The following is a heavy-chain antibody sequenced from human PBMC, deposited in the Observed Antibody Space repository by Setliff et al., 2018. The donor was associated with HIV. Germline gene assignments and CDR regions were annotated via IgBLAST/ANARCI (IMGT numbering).Heavy chain of an antibody. V-gene: IGHV4-61*02. CDR1: GGSISSGSYY. CDR2: IYTSGST. J-gene: IGHJ4*02. CDR3: ARDNYDYVWGSYRYSLDY. D-gene: IGHD3-16*02. Sequence: PSETLSLTCTVSGGSISSGSYYWSWIRQPAGKGLEWIGRIYTSGSTNYNPSLKSRVTISVDTSKNQFSLKLSSVTAADTAVYYCARDNYDYVWGSYRYSLDYWGQGTLVTVS.